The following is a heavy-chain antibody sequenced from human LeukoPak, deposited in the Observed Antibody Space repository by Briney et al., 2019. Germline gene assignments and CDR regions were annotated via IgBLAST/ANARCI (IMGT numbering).Heavy chain of an antibody. CDR1: GGTFSSYA. CDR3: ARIYYYDSSGPPSGAFDI. J-gene: IGHJ3*02. V-gene: IGHV1-69*04. Sequence: SVKVSCKASGGTFSSYAISWVRQAPGQGLEWMGRIIPILGIANYAQKFQGRVTITADKSTSTAYMELSSLRSEDTAVYYCARIYYYDSSGPPSGAFDIWGQGTMVTVSS. D-gene: IGHD3-22*01. CDR2: IIPILGIA.